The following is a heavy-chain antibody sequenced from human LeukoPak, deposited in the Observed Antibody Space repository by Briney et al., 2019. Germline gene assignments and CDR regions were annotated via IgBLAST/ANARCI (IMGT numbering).Heavy chain of an antibody. J-gene: IGHJ4*02. D-gene: IGHD3-22*01. CDR1: GYTFTGYY. V-gene: IGHV1-2*02. Sequence: ASVKVSCKASGYTFTGYYMHWVRQAPGQGLEWMGWINPNSGGTNYAQKFQGRVTMTRDTSISTASMELNSLRAEDTALYYCAKDIMRSHSSGYYFDYWGQGTLVTVSS. CDR3: AKDIMRSHSSGYYFDY. CDR2: INPNSGGT.